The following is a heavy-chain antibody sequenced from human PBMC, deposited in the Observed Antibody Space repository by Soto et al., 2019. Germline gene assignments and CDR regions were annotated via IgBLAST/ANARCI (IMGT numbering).Heavy chain of an antibody. CDR3: ARDGFCTSTTCRVGNWFDP. Sequence: QVQLQQWGAGLLKPSETLSLTCVVYGGSFSGYYWSWIRQSPGKVLEWLGGINHRGSTNYNPSLESRVTISVDTSKNQFSLKLPSVTAADTDMYYCARDGFCTSTTCRVGNWFDPWGQGTLVTVSS. D-gene: IGHD2-2*01. V-gene: IGHV4-34*01. CDR1: GGSFSGYY. CDR2: INHRGST. J-gene: IGHJ5*02.